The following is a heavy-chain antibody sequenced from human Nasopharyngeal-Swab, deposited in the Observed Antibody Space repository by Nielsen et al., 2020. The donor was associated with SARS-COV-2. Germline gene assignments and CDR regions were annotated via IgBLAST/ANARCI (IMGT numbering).Heavy chain of an antibody. Sequence: WISQPPGKGLEWIGYIYYSGSTNYNPSLKSRVTISVDTSKNQFSLKLSSVTAADTAVYYCARVAVVTPYYYYYMDVWGKGTTVTVSS. D-gene: IGHD4-23*01. CDR3: ARVAVVTPYYYYYMDV. CDR2: IYYSGST. V-gene: IGHV4-59*01. J-gene: IGHJ6*03.